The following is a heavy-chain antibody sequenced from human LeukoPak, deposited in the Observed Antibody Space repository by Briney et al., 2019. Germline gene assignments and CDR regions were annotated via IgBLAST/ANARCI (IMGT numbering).Heavy chain of an antibody. J-gene: IGHJ4*02. Sequence: GGSLRLSCAASGFTFSNYAMNWVRQAPGKGLEWVSTIGSSGGSTYYADSVKGRFTISRDNSKNTLYLQMSSLRAEDTAVYYCAKVFRDGYNYPFDYWGQGTLVTVSS. CDR2: IGSSGGST. CDR1: GFTFSNYA. D-gene: IGHD5-24*01. V-gene: IGHV3-23*01. CDR3: AKVFRDGYNYPFDY.